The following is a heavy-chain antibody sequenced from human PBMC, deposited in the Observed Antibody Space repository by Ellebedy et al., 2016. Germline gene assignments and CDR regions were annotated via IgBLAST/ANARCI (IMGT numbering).Heavy chain of an antibody. V-gene: IGHV4-59*01. CDR2: IYYSGST. Sequence: SETLSLTCTVSGGSISSYYWSWIRQPPGKGLEWIGYIYYSGSTNYNPSLKSRVTISVDTSKNQFSLKLSSVTAADTAVYYCARGGMGMVRGVMVWGQGTLVTVSS. D-gene: IGHD3-10*01. CDR3: ARGGMGMVRGVMV. J-gene: IGHJ4*02. CDR1: GGSISSYY.